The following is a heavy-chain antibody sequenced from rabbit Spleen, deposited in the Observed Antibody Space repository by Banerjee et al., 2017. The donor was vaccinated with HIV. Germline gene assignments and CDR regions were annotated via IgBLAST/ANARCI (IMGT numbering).Heavy chain of an antibody. CDR2: TVGGSSTLT. CDR1: GIDFNSYYY. J-gene: IGHJ4*01. V-gene: IGHV1S40*01. Sequence: QSLEESGGGLVKPGGTLTLTCKASGIDFNSYYYMCWVRQAPGKGLEWIACTVGGSSTLTYYASWVNGRFTISKASSTTVTLRMTSLTAEDTATYFCARDSNDWCFDVWGPGTLVTVS. CDR3: ARDSNDWCFDV. D-gene: IGHD4-1*01.